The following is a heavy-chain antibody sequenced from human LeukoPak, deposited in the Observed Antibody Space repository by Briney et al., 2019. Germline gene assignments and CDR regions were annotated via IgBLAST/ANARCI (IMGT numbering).Heavy chain of an antibody. CDR3: ARRLSHGGGAFDI. V-gene: IGHV4-34*01. D-gene: IGHD4-23*01. CDR1: GGSFSGYY. Sequence: SETLSLTCAVYGGSFSGYYWSWIRQPPGKGLEWIGEINHSGSTNYNPSLKSRVTFSVDTSKNQFSLKLSSVTAADTAVYYCARRLSHGGGAFDIWGQGTLVTVSS. J-gene: IGHJ3*02. CDR2: INHSGST.